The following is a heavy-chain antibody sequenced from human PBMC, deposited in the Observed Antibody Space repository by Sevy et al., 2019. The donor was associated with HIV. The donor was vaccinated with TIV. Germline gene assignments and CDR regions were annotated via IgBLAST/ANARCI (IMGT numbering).Heavy chain of an antibody. D-gene: IGHD3-9*01. J-gene: IGHJ3*02. CDR2: IYNSGNI. CDR3: AEIKRGYYDWLWNAFDI. CDR1: GGSISSYY. V-gene: IGHV4-59*01. Sequence: SETLSLTCTVSGGSISSYYWSWIRQPPGKGLEWICYIYNSGNINYNPSLKSRVTISINTSKNQFSLKLSSVTAADTAVYYCAEIKRGYYDWLWNAFDIWGQGTMVTVSS.